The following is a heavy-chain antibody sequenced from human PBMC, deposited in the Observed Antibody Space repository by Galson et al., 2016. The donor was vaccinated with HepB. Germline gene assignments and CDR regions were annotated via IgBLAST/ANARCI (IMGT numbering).Heavy chain of an antibody. CDR2: IYPGESDV. CDR3: ARLGVQWMFSDNWFDP. CDR1: GYRFISHW. Sequence: QSGAEVKKPGESLKISCKASGYRFISHWIAWVRQRPGKGLEWMGIIYPGESDVRYSPSFQGQVTISVDKSLNTVYLQWSSLKASDTAMYYCARLGVQWMFSDNWFDPWGQGSLVTVSS. J-gene: IGHJ5*02. D-gene: IGHD6-19*01. V-gene: IGHV5-51*01.